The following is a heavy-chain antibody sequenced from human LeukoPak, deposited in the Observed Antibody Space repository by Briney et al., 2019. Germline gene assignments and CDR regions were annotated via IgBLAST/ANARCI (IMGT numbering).Heavy chain of an antibody. Sequence: PSETLSLTCTVSGGSISSYYWSWIRQPAGKGLEWTGRIYTSGSTNYNPSLKSRVTMSVDTSKNQFSLKLSSVTAADTAVYYCARDTDAGYYDSSGYYYDAFYIWGQGTMVTVSS. V-gene: IGHV4-4*07. J-gene: IGHJ3*02. CDR1: GGSISSYY. CDR3: ARDTDAGYYDSSGYYYDAFYI. CDR2: IYTSGST. D-gene: IGHD3-22*01.